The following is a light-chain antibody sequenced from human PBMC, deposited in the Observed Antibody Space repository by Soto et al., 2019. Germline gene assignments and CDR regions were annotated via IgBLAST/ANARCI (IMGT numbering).Light chain of an antibody. CDR1: QDINNF. V-gene: IGKV1-33*01. CDR2: DAS. Sequence: DIQMTQSPSSLSASVGDRVTITCQASQDINNFLNWYQQKAGKAPELLIYDASNLEAGVPSRFSGSGSGTDFTFTISSLQPEDVGTYYCQQYHHLLTFGQGTRLEIK. CDR3: QQYHHLLT. J-gene: IGKJ5*01.